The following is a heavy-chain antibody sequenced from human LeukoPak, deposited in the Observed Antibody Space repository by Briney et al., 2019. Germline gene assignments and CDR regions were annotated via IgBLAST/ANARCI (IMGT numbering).Heavy chain of an antibody. CDR1: GGTFISYT. CDR2: IIPILGIA. V-gene: IGHV1-69*02. Sequence: SVKVSCEASGGTFISYTISWVRQAPGQGLEWMGRIIPILGIANYAQKFQGRVTITADKSTSTAYMELSSLRSEDTAVYYCASMDYDSSGYYRTLYYFDYWGQGTLVTVSS. CDR3: ASMDYDSSGYYRTLYYFDY. D-gene: IGHD3-22*01. J-gene: IGHJ4*02.